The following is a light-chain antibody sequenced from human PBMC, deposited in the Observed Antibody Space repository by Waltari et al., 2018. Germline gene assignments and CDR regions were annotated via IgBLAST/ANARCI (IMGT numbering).Light chain of an antibody. J-gene: IGLJ2*01. CDR2: DVT. CDR1: SGDVGGYKY. Sequence: QSALTQPASVSGSPGQSLTISCPGTSGDVGGYKYVSWYQQHPGKAPKLMIYDVTNRPSGVSNRFSGSKSGNTASLTISGLQAEDEADYYCSSYTSSSTLAFGGGTKLTVL. CDR3: SSYTSSSTLA. V-gene: IGLV2-14*03.